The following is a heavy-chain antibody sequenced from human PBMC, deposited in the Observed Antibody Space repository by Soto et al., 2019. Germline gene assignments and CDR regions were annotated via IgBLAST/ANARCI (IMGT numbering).Heavy chain of an antibody. CDR1: GFSLNTSGVG. Sequence: QITLKESGPTLVKPTQTLTLTCTFSGFSLNTSGVGVGWMRQPPGKALEWLALIYWNDDKRYSPSLKSRLTITKDTSKNQLVLTMTNMDPVDTAIYYCAHTSHIIFTQGRLRPTWWFDSWGQGTLVTVSS. D-gene: IGHD5-12*01. V-gene: IGHV2-5*01. CDR2: IYWNDDK. CDR3: AHTSHIIFTQGRLRPTWWFDS. J-gene: IGHJ5*01.